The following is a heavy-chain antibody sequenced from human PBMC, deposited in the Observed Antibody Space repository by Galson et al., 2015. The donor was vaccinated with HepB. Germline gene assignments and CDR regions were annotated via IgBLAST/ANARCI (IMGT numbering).Heavy chain of an antibody. CDR1: GYTFTSYG. CDR2: ISAYNGNT. J-gene: IGHJ6*02. CDR3: ARGLWFGDFIPRGGYYGMDV. Sequence: SVTVSCKASGYTFTSYGISWVRQAPGQGLEWMGWISAYNGNTNYAQKLQGRVTMTTDTSTSTAYMELRSLRSDDTAVYYCARGLWFGDFIPRGGYYGMDVWGQGTTVTVSS. D-gene: IGHD3-10*01. V-gene: IGHV1-18*01.